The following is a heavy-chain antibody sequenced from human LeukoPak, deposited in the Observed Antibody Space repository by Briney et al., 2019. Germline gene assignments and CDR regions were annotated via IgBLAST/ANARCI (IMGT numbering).Heavy chain of an antibody. J-gene: IGHJ4*02. V-gene: IGHV4-59*08. CDR3: ARPSYGGYLDY. D-gene: IGHD2-15*01. CDR2: IYYSGST. Sequence: SETLSLTCTVSGGSISSYYWSWIRQPPGKGLEWIGYIYYSGSTNYNPSLKSRVTISVDTSKNQFSLKLSSVTAADTAVYYCARPSYGGYLDYWGQGTLVTVSS. CDR1: GGSISSYY.